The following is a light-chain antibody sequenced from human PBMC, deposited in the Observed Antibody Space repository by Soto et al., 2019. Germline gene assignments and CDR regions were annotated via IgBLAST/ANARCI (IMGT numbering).Light chain of an antibody. Sequence: QSALTQPPSASGSPGQSVTISCTGTSSDVGGYNYVSWYQQHPGKAPKLMIYEVSKRPSGVPDRFSGSKSGNTASLTVSGLQAEDDADYYCSSCAGSNNYVFGTGTKLTVL. CDR2: EVS. J-gene: IGLJ1*01. CDR3: SSCAGSNNYV. V-gene: IGLV2-8*01. CDR1: SSDVGGYNY.